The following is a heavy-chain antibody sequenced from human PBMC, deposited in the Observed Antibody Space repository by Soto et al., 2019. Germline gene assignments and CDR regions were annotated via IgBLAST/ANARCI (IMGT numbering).Heavy chain of an antibody. V-gene: IGHV3-15*07. Sequence: EVQLVESGGGLVKPGGSLRLSCAASGFTFSNAWMNWVRQAPGKGLEWVGRIKSKTDGGTTDYAAPVKGRFTISRDDSKNTLYLQMNSLKTEDPAVYYCTTDRNGYCSGGSCYRGGNAFDIWGQGTMVTVSS. J-gene: IGHJ3*02. CDR1: GFTFSNAW. CDR3: TTDRNGYCSGGSCYRGGNAFDI. CDR2: IKSKTDGGTT. D-gene: IGHD2-15*01.